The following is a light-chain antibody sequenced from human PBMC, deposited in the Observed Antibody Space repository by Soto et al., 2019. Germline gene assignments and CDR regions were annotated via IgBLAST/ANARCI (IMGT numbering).Light chain of an antibody. CDR3: SLYTSSSTLGVV. J-gene: IGLJ2*01. CDR1: SSDVGGYNY. V-gene: IGLV2-14*01. Sequence: QSALTQPASVSRSPGQSITISGAGTSSDVGGYNYVSWYQQHPGKAPKLMIYDVSNRPSGVSNRFSGSKSGNTASLTISGLQAEDEADYYCSLYTSSSTLGVVFGGGTKLTVL. CDR2: DVS.